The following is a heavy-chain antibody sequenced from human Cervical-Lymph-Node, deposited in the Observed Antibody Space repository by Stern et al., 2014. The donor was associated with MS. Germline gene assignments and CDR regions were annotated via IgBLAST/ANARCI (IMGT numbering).Heavy chain of an antibody. D-gene: IGHD3-16*02. J-gene: IGHJ4*02. V-gene: IGHV1-69*01. CDR3: ARATSDYIWGTYRFLDS. CDR2: IIPMFGIA. CDR1: GGTISNYI. Sequence: VQLVQSGAEVKKPGSSVKVSCKASGGTISNYIIGWVRQAPGQGLEWMGGIIPMFGIATYAEKFQDRFTITADESASTAYMDLSSLRSEDTAVYYCARATSDYIWGTYRFLDSWGQGTLVIVSS.